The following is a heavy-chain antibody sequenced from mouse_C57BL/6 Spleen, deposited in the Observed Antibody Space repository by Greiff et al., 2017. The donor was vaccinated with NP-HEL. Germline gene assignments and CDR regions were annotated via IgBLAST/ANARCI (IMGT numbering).Heavy chain of an antibody. Sequence: VQLQQSGPELVKPGASVKISCKASGYAFSSSWMNWVKQRPGKGLEWIGRIYPGDGDTNYNGKFKGKATLTADKSSSTAYMQLSSLTSEDSAVYFCARMSTDYSNYFYYFDYWGQGTTLTVSS. CDR1: GYAFSSSW. V-gene: IGHV1-82*01. CDR2: IYPGDGDT. CDR3: ARMSTDYSNYFYYFDY. J-gene: IGHJ2*01. D-gene: IGHD2-5*01.